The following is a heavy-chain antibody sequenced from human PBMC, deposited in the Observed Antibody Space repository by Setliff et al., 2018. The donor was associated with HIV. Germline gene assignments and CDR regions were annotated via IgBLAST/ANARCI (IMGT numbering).Heavy chain of an antibody. CDR2: ISYTGST. V-gene: IGHV4-39*01. CDR1: GGSINRSNYY. D-gene: IGHD3-9*01. CDR3: ARQTWEYYDTLTGYYRSPKNFDS. Sequence: KTSETLSLTFTVPGGSINRSNYYWGWIRQPPGKGLKWIGTISYTGSTYYDPSLKSRVTISLDTSKNQYFLKLSSVTAPDTAIYYCARQTWEYYDTLTGYYRSPKNFDSWGQGTLVTVSS. J-gene: IGHJ4*02.